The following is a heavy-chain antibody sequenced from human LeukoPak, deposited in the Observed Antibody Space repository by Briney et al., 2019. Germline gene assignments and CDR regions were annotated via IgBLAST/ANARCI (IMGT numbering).Heavy chain of an antibody. D-gene: IGHD3-10*01. Sequence: AGSLSLSCAASGGTFSSYAMHWVRQPPGKGLEWVAFIYYDGSTNYYADSVKGRFIIASDNSKNSLFLQMPSPRAEDAAGYYCARDLRTYGSGSYYNPGDYWGQGALVTVSS. CDR2: IYYDGSTN. V-gene: IGHV3-30*04. CDR3: ARDLRTYGSGSYYNPGDY. CDR1: GGTFSSYA. J-gene: IGHJ4*02.